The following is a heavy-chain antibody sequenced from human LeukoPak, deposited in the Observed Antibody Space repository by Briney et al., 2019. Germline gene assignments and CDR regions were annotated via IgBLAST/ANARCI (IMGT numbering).Heavy chain of an antibody. Sequence: GGSLRLSCAASGFTSSSHWMSWVRQAPGQGLEWVANINQYGSEKYYVDSVKGRFTISRDNAKNSLYLQMNSLRAEDTAVYYCARDQGYCSGGSCYSGDVDYWGQGTLVTVSS. CDR3: ARDQGYCSGGSCYSGDVDY. CDR2: INQYGSEK. V-gene: IGHV3-7*01. CDR1: GFTSSSHW. D-gene: IGHD2-15*01. J-gene: IGHJ4*02.